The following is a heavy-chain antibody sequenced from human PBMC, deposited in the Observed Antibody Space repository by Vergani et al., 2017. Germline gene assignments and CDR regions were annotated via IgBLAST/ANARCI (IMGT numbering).Heavy chain of an antibody. CDR2: IYTSGST. CDR1: GGSISSYY. CDR3: AGERDIVVVPAYGYWFDP. Sequence: QVQLQESGPGLVKPSETLSLTCTVSGGSISSYYWCCIRQPAGKGLEWIGRIYTSGSTNYNPSLKSRVTMSVDTSKNQFSLELSSVTAADTAVYYCAGERDIVVVPAYGYWFDPWGQGTLVTVSS. J-gene: IGHJ5*02. V-gene: IGHV4-4*07. D-gene: IGHD2-2*01.